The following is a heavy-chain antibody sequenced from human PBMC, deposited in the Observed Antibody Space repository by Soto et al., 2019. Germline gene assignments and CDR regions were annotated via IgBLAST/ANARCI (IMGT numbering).Heavy chain of an antibody. Sequence: GASVKVSCKASGYTFTSYAMHWVRQAPGQRLEWMGWINAGNGNTKYSQKFQGRVTITRDTSASTAYMELSSLRSEDTAVYYCERDIGYCINGVCYFFDYGGQETLVTVS. V-gene: IGHV1-3*01. CDR1: GYTFTSYA. D-gene: IGHD2-8*01. J-gene: IGHJ4*02. CDR2: INAGNGNT. CDR3: ERDIGYCINGVCYFFDY.